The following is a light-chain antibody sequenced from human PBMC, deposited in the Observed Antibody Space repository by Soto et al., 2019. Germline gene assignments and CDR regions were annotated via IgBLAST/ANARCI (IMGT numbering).Light chain of an antibody. CDR2: EVS. CDR1: SNDVGAYNF. V-gene: IGLV2-14*01. J-gene: IGLJ1*01. Sequence: QSALTQPASVSGSPGQSITISCTGTSNDVGAYNFVSWYQQHPGKAPKLLIYEVSNRPSEISDRFSGSKSGNTASLTISGLQTEDEADYYCSSYTSSITPCVFGTGTKLTVL. CDR3: SSYTSSITPCV.